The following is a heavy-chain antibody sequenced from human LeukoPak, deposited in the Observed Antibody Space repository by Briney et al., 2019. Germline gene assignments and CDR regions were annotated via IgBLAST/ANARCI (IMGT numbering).Heavy chain of an antibody. V-gene: IGHV1-69*13. CDR2: IIPIFGTA. CDR1: GYTFTSYG. J-gene: IGHJ4*02. Sequence: SVKVSCKASGYTFTSYGISWVRQAPGQGLEWMGGIIPIFGTANYAQKFQGRVTITADESTSTAYMELSSLRSEDTAVYYCARGGHYDILTGYYFGYWGQGTLVTVSS. CDR3: ARGGHYDILTGYYFGY. D-gene: IGHD3-9*01.